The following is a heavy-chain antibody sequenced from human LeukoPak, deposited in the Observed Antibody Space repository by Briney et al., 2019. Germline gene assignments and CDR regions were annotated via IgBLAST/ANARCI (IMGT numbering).Heavy chain of an antibody. CDR3: ARDRSPPSRFLEWLLKGAPVDY. Sequence: GASVKVSCKASGYTFTSYGISWVRQAPGQGLEWMGWISAYNGNTNYAQKLQGRVTRTTDTSTSTAYMELRSLRSDDTAVYYCARDRSPPSRFLEWLLKGAPVDYWGQGTLVTVSS. J-gene: IGHJ4*02. CDR1: GYTFTSYG. D-gene: IGHD3-3*01. V-gene: IGHV1-18*01. CDR2: ISAYNGNT.